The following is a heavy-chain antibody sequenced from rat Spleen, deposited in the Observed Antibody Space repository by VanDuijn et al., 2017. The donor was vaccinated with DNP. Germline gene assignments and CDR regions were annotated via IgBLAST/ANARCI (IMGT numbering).Heavy chain of an antibody. D-gene: IGHD5-1*01. CDR3: ARQGLGRGLDY. V-gene: IGHV5-29*01. Sequence: EVQLVESGGGLVQPGRSLKLSCAASGFTFSYYGMAWVRQAPTKGLEWVATISYDGSSTYYRDSVKGRFTVSRNNAKSTLYLQMVSLRSEDTATYYCARQGLGRGLDYWGQGVMVTVSS. CDR1: GFTFSYYG. CDR2: ISYDGSST. J-gene: IGHJ2*01.